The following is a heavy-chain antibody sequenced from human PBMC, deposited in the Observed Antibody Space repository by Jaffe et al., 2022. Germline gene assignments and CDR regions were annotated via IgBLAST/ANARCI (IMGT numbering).Heavy chain of an antibody. V-gene: IGHV3-9*01. CDR1: GFTFDDYA. CDR2: ISWNSGSI. Sequence: EVQLVESGGGLVQPGRSLRLSCAASGFTFDDYAMHWVRQAPGKGLEWVSGISWNSGSIGYADSVKGRFTISRDNAKNSLYLQMNSLRAEDTALYYCAKDWQWLVLSPAFDIWGQGTMVTVSS. J-gene: IGHJ3*02. CDR3: AKDWQWLVLSPAFDI. D-gene: IGHD6-19*01.